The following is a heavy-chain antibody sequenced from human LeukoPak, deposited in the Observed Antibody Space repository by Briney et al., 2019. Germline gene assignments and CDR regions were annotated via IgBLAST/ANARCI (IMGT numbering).Heavy chain of an antibody. CDR3: ARAYKDRSLAGKKEFFQH. Sequence: GGSLRLSCAASGFTFSSYAMNWVRQVPGKGLEWISLISWNSGTIGYADSVKGRFTISRDNANNFLYLQMNSLRAEDTALYYCARAYKDRSLAGKKEFFQHWGQGTLVTVSS. CDR2: ISWNSGTI. CDR1: GFTFSSYA. D-gene: IGHD6-19*01. V-gene: IGHV3-9*01. J-gene: IGHJ1*01.